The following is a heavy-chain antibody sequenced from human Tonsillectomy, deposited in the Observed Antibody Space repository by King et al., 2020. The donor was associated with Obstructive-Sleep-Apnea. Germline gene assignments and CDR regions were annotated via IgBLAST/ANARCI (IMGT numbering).Heavy chain of an antibody. V-gene: IGHV3-73*01. Sequence: VQLVESGGALVQPGGSLKISCAASGFTFSGSSIHWVRQASGKGLEWVGRIRTKGNTYATAYAASVEGRFTISRDDSESTAYLQMNSLKTEDTAVYYCSRLVVVGGIPSSDWGQGTLVTVSS. D-gene: IGHD4-23*01. CDR1: GFTFSGSS. CDR2: IRTKGNTYAT. CDR3: SRLVVVGGIPSSD. J-gene: IGHJ4*02.